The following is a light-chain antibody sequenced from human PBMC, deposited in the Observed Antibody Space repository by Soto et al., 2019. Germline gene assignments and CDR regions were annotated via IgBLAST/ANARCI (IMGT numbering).Light chain of an antibody. CDR2: RGS. J-gene: IGKJ1*01. CDR1: QSVSSAN. CDR3: QQYSSSRT. Sequence: EIVLTQSPGTLSLSPGERATLSCRASQSVSSANFAWYQQKPGQAPRLLIYRGSSRATGIPVRFSGSGSETDFTLTITRLEPEDFAVYYCQQYSSSRTFGQGTKVDI. V-gene: IGKV3-20*01.